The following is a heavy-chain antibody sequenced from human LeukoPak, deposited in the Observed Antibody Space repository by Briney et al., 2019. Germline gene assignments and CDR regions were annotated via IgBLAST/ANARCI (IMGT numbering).Heavy chain of an antibody. V-gene: IGHV3-23*01. J-gene: IGHJ4*02. D-gene: IGHD3-10*01. CDR3: ARTMVRGVTITEGGDDY. CDR1: GFTFSSYA. Sequence: GGSLRLSCAASGFTFSSYAMSWVRQAPGKGLEWVSAISGSGGSTYYADSVKGRFTISRDNSKNTLYLQMNSLRAEDTAVYYCARTMVRGVTITEGGDDYWGQGALVTVSS. CDR2: ISGSGGST.